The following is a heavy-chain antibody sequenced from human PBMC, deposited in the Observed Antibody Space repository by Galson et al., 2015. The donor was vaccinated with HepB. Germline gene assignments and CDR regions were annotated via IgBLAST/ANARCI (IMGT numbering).Heavy chain of an antibody. V-gene: IGHV5-51*01. J-gene: IGHJ2*01. CDR1: GYSFTSYW. CDR2: IYPGDSDT. CDR3: ARSSPYYYDSSGYYFFDL. Sequence: QSGAEVKKPGESLKISCKGSGYSFTSYWIGWVRQMPGKGLEWMGIIYPGDSDTRYSPSFQGQVTIPADKSISTAYLQWSSLKASDTAMYYCARSSPYYYDSSGYYFFDLWGRGTLVTVSS. D-gene: IGHD3-22*01.